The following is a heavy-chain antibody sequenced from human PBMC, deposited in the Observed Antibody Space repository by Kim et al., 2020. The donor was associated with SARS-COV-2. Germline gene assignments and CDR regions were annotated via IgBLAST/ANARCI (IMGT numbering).Heavy chain of an antibody. J-gene: IGHJ3*02. Sequence: GRFTISRDNAKNSLYLQMNSLGAEDTAVYYCARDPGYDSRGYRRNDAFDIWGQGTMVTVSS. V-gene: IGHV3-11*06. D-gene: IGHD3-22*01. CDR3: ARDPGYDSRGYRRNDAFDI.